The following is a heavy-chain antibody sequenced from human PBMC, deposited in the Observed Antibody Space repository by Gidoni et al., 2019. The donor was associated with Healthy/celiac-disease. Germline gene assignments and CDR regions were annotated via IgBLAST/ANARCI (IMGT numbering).Heavy chain of an antibody. CDR2: ISYDGSNK. CDR1: GFTFSSYA. D-gene: IGHD5-18*01. CDR3: AREEGYSYGSFDY. J-gene: IGHJ4*02. Sequence: QVQLVESGGGVVQPGRSLSLSCAASGFTFSSYAMHWVRQAPGKGLEWVAVISYDGSNKYYADSVKGRFTISRDNSKNTLYLQMNSLRAEDTAVYYCAREEGYSYGSFDYWGQGTLVTVSS. V-gene: IGHV3-30-3*01.